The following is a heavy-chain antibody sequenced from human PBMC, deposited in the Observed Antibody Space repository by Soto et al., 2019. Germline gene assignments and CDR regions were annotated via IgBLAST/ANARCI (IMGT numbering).Heavy chain of an antibody. CDR1: GASFSDSY. Sequence: QVRLQQWGAGLLKPSETLSLTCAVYGASFSDSYWNWIRQPPGKGLEWIGEINHSGSTIYNTSLERRVTISLYTSRKQFTLKMRSATAADTAVYYCAREVPSRYFDLWGRGTPVTVSS. CDR3: AREVPSRYFDL. V-gene: IGHV4-34*01. J-gene: IGHJ2*01. D-gene: IGHD1-1*01. CDR2: INHSGST.